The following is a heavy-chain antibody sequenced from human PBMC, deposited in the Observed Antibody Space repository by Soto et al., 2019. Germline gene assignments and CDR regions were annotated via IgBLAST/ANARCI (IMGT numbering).Heavy chain of an antibody. J-gene: IGHJ4*03. CDR1: GFTFSSYAM. CDR3: ARAVYCITANCWADSHYYNLSR. D-gene: IGHD2-2*01. V-gene: IGHV4-4*02. Sequence: PGRSLKLSFEASGFTFSSYAMSWVRQAPGKGLEWIGEIYHTGGRSYMPSLRGRITLSVDTSKNQFSLKLTSVTAADTAVYYCARAVYCITANCWADSHYYNLSRWGQVT. CDR2: IYHTGGR.